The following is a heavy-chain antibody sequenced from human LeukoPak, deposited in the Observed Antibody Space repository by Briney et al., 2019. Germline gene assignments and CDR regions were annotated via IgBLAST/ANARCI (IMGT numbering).Heavy chain of an antibody. CDR1: GGSISSSSYY. J-gene: IGHJ3*02. V-gene: IGHV4-39*07. Sequence: SETLSLTCTVSGGSISSSSYYWGWIRQPPGKGLEWIGSIYYSGSTYYNPSLKSRVTISVDTSKNQFSLKLSSVTAADTAVYYCATDYGDYGGDAFDIWGQGTMVTVSS. D-gene: IGHD4-17*01. CDR2: IYYSGST. CDR3: ATDYGDYGGDAFDI.